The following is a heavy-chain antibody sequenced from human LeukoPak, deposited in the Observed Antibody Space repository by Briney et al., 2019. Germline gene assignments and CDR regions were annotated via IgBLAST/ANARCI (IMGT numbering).Heavy chain of an antibody. J-gene: IGHJ5*02. Sequence: ASVKVSCKASGGTFSSYAISWVRQAPGQGLEWMGRIIPILGIANYAQKLQGRVTITADKSTSTAYMELSSLRSEDTAVYYCARDRCSSTSCYPHQFDPWGQGTLVTVSS. CDR1: GGTFSSYA. V-gene: IGHV1-69*04. D-gene: IGHD2-2*01. CDR2: IIPILGIA. CDR3: ARDRCSSTSCYPHQFDP.